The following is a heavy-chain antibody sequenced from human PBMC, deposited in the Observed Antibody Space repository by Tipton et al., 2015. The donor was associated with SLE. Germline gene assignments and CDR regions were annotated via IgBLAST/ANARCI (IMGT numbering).Heavy chain of an antibody. D-gene: IGHD6-19*01. CDR3: AREGYSSSTFDY. CDR1: GYSISSGFY. CDR2: IYHSGST. V-gene: IGHV4-38-2*02. Sequence: TLSLTCTVSGYSISSGFYWGWIRQPPGKGLEWIGNIYHSGSTYYNPSLKSRVTISVDTSKNQFSLKLSSVTAADTAVYYCAREGYSSSTFDYWGQGTLVTVSS. J-gene: IGHJ4*02.